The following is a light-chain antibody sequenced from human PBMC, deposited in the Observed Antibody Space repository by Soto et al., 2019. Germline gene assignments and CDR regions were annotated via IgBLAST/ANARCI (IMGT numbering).Light chain of an antibody. CDR1: SDDVGGYNY. J-gene: IGLJ2*01. Sequence: QSALTQPASVSGSPGQPITISCTGSSDDVGGYNYVSWYQQRPNKAPKLMIYQVSTRPSGVSDRFSGSKSGNTASLTISGVQPEDEGDYYCSSYTVTTTVVFGGGTQLTVL. CDR2: QVS. V-gene: IGLV2-14*01. CDR3: SSYTVTTTVV.